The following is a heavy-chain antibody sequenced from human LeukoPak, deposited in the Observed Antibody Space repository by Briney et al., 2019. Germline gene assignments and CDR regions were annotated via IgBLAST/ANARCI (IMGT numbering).Heavy chain of an antibody. V-gene: IGHV3-21*01. J-gene: IGHJ4*02. CDR3: ARLVGYCSSTSCSDY. CDR2: ISSSSSHI. Sequence: GGSLRLSCAASGFTFSSYSMNWVRQAPGKGLEWVSSISSSSSHIYYADSVKGRFTISRDNAKNSLYLQMNSLRAEDTAVYYCARLVGYCSSTSCSDYWGQGTLVTVSS. CDR1: GFTFSSYS. D-gene: IGHD2-2*01.